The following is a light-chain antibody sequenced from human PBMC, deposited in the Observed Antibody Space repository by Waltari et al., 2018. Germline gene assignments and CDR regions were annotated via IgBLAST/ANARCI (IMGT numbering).Light chain of an antibody. CDR3: SSYTSSSTYVV. J-gene: IGLJ2*01. V-gene: IGLV2-14*01. CDR1: SSNVGGYNY. Sequence: QSALTQPASLPGSPGHSITISCTGTSSNVGGYNYVSWSQQHPGKAPKLMIYEVSNRPSGVSTRFSGSKSGNTASLTISGLQAEDEADYYCSSYTSSSTYVVFGGGTKLTVL. CDR2: EVS.